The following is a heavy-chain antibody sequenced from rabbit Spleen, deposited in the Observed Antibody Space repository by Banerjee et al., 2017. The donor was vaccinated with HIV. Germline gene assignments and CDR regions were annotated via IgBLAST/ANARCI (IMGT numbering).Heavy chain of an antibody. CDR3: ARNFDL. J-gene: IGHJ4*01. CDR1: GFSFSSSYY. CDR2: IDTGSSGFT. Sequence: QSLEESGGGLVQPEGSLTLTCTASGFSFSSSYYMCWVRQAPGKGLEWIVCIDTGSSGFTYFASWAKGRFTISKTSSTTVTLQMTSLTAADTATYFCARNFDLWGPGTLVTVS. V-gene: IGHV1S40*01.